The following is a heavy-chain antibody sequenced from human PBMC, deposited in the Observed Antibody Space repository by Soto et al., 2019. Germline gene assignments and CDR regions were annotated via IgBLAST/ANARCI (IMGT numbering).Heavy chain of an antibody. CDR3: ARQAWTRLDC. CDR1: ADSISSSVW. J-gene: IGHJ4*02. Sequence: QVQLQGSGPGLLKPSETLSLTCAVSADSISSSVWWVWVRQPPGKGLEWIGEIFHSGSTNYNPSLKRRATMSVDKSKNQFSLNLTSVTAADTALYYCARQAWTRLDCWGQGTLVAVSS. CDR2: IFHSGST. D-gene: IGHD2-2*01. V-gene: IGHV4-4*02.